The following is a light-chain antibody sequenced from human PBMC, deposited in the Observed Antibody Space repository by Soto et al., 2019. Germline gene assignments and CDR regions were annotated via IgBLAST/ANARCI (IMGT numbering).Light chain of an antibody. V-gene: IGLV2-14*01. Sequence: QSVLTQPASVSGSPGQSITISCTGTSSDVGGYNYVSWYQQQPGKAPKFMIYDVSNRPSGVSNRFSGSKSGNTASLTIFGLQAEDEADYYCCSYTTSNTRQIVFGTG. CDR3: CSYTTSNTRQIV. CDR1: SSDVGGYNY. J-gene: IGLJ1*01. CDR2: DVS.